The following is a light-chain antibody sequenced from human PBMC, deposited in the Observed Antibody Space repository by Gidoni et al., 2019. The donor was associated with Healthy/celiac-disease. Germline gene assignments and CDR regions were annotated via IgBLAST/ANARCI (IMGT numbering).Light chain of an antibody. Sequence: TISCTGTSSDVGGYNYVSWYQQHPGKAPKLMIYEVSNRPSGVSNRFSSSKSGNTASLTISGLQAEDEADYYCSSYTSSSTLVFGGGTKLTVL. J-gene: IGLJ2*01. V-gene: IGLV2-14*01. CDR3: SSYTSSSTLV. CDR2: EVS. CDR1: SSDVGGYNY.